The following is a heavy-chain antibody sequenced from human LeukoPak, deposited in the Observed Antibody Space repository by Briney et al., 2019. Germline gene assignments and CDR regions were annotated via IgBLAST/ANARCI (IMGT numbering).Heavy chain of an antibody. CDR3: ARARGSSSWYVFFDY. Sequence: HPGGSLRLSCAASGFTLSTDSMNWVRQAPGKGLEWVSVIYSGGSTYYADSVKGRFTISRDNSKNTLYLQMNSLRAEDTAVYYCARARGSSSWYVFFDYWGQGTLVTVSS. D-gene: IGHD6-13*01. V-gene: IGHV3-53*01. CDR1: GFTLSTDS. J-gene: IGHJ4*02. CDR2: IYSGGST.